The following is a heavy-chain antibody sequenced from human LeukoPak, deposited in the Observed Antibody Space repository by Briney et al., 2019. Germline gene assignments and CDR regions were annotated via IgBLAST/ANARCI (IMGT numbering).Heavy chain of an antibody. D-gene: IGHD6-13*01. CDR3: ARQLIAAAGDDAFDI. Sequence: GGSLRLSCAASGFTFSSYSMNWVRQAPGKGPEWVSSISSSSSYIYYADSVKGRFTISRDNAKNSLYLQMNSLRAEDTAVYYCARQLIAAAGDDAFDIWGQGTMVTVSS. V-gene: IGHV3-21*01. CDR1: GFTFSSYS. J-gene: IGHJ3*02. CDR2: ISSSSSYI.